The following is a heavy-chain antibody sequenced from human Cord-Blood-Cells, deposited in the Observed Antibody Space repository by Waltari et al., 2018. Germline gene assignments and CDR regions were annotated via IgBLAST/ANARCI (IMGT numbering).Heavy chain of an antibody. D-gene: IGHD3-3*01. CDR1: GFTFSSYS. Sequence: EVQLVESGGGLVKPGGSLRLSCAASGFTFSSYSMNWVRQAPGKGLEWVSSISSSSSYIYYADSVKGRFTISRDNAKNSLYLQMNSLRAEDTAVYYCARDRQEERFLEWLLFYWGQGTLVTVSS. V-gene: IGHV3-21*01. J-gene: IGHJ4*02. CDR3: ARDRQEERFLEWLLFY. CDR2: ISSSSSYI.